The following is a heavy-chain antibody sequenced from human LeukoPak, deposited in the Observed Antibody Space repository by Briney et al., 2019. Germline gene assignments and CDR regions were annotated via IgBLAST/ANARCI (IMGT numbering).Heavy chain of an antibody. Sequence: ASVKVSCKASGYTFTSYYMHWVRQAPGQGLEWMGIINPSGGSTSYAQKFQGRVTMTRDTSTSTVYMELSSLRSEDTAVYYCARDQGRDYDFWSGYLSNYFDYWGQGTLVTVSS. V-gene: IGHV1-46*01. CDR2: INPSGGST. J-gene: IGHJ4*02. CDR3: ARDQGRDYDFWSGYLSNYFDY. D-gene: IGHD3-3*01. CDR1: GYTFTSYY.